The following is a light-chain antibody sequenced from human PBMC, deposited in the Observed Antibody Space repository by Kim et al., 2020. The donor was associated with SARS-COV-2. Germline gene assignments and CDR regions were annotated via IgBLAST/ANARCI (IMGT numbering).Light chain of an antibody. V-gene: IGKV3-15*01. CDR3: QQYNDWPLLT. J-gene: IGKJ4*01. CDR1: QSVKNN. CDR2: GAS. Sequence: IVMTQSPATLSVSPGERVTLSCRASQSVKNNLAWYQQRPGQAPRLLIYGASTRATDISARFSGSGSGTEFTLTIRSLQSEDLAVYYCQQYNDWPLLTFGGGTKVYIK.